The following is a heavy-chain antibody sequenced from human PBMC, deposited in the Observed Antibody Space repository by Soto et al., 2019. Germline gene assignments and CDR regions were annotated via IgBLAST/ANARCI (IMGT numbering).Heavy chain of an antibody. CDR3: ARGGWFGEFGAFDI. CDR2: MKSDTGNT. J-gene: IGHJ3*02. CDR1: GYTFSSYA. V-gene: IGHV1-18*01. D-gene: IGHD3-10*01. Sequence: GASVKVSCKASGYTFSSYAITWVRQAPGQGLEWMGWMKSDTGNTHFAQKFQGRVTMTTDTSTRTAHLELRSLRSDDTAVYYCARGGWFGEFGAFDIWGQGTTVTVSS.